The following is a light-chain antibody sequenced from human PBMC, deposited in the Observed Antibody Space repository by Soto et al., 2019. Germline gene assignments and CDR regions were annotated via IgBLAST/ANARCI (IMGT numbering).Light chain of an antibody. Sequence: DIVMTQSPLSLPVTPGEPTSISCSSSQSLLHSNGYNYLDWYLQKPGQSPQLLIYLGSNRASGVPDRFSGSGSGTDFTLKSSRVEAEDVGVYYGMQALQTPTFGQGTKVDIK. CDR3: MQALQTPT. CDR2: LGS. V-gene: IGKV2-28*01. J-gene: IGKJ1*01. CDR1: QSLLHSNGYNY.